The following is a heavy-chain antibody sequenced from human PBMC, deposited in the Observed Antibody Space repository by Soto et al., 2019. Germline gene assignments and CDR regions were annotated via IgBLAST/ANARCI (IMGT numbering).Heavy chain of an antibody. Sequence: GGSLRLSCAASGFTLSDFSMHWVRQAPGKGLDYVSGISSKGDSIYYADSVKGRFIISRDNSKNTMYIQMSSLRAEDTAVYYCVRELFEERPFDYRGQGTLVTVSS. CDR2: ISSKGDSI. CDR1: GFTLSDFS. CDR3: VRELFEERPFDY. J-gene: IGHJ4*02. V-gene: IGHV3-64*02. D-gene: IGHD2-15*01.